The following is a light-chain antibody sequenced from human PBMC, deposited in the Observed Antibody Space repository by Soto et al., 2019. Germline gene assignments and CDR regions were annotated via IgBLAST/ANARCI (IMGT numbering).Light chain of an antibody. CDR3: TSYTSSRTYF. CDR1: SSDVGGYDF. J-gene: IGLJ1*01. Sequence: QSVLTQPASVSGSPGQSITISCTGTSSDVGGYDFVSWYQHHPGKAPKLMISEVSDRPSGVSDRFSGSKSGNTASLTISGLQAEDEADYYCTSYTSSRTYFFGTGTKVTVL. V-gene: IGLV2-14*01. CDR2: EVS.